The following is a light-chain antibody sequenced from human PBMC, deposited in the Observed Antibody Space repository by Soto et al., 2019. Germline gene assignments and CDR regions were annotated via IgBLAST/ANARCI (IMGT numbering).Light chain of an antibody. V-gene: IGKV1-5*01. Sequence: DIPMTQSPSTLSASVGDRVTIPCRASQTISSWLAWYQQKPGKAPNLLIYDASTLERGVPSRFSGTGSGTEFTLTIDRLQPDDFATYYCQQYHTSSITFGQGTRLEIK. CDR1: QTISSW. CDR3: QQYHTSSIT. J-gene: IGKJ5*01. CDR2: DAS.